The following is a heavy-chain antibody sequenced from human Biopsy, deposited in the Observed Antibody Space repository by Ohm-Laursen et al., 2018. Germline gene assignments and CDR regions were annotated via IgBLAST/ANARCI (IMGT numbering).Heavy chain of an antibody. CDR3: ARATNSTGWPYYYFYGMDV. J-gene: IGHJ6*02. V-gene: IGHV4-59*07. CDR2: IYYSGTT. D-gene: IGHD6-19*01. Sequence: SDTLSLTWPVSGGSISSYYWNWIRQPPGKGLEWIGYIYYSGTTDYSPSLKSRVTISIDKSKNQFFLKLSSVTAEDTAVYYCARATNSTGWPYYYFYGMDVWGQGTTVTVSS. CDR1: GGSISSYY.